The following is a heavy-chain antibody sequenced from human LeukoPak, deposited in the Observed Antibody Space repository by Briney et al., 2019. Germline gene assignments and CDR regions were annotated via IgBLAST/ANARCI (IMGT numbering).Heavy chain of an antibody. Sequence: KPSETLSLTCTVSGGSIRSYYWSWIRQPPGKGLEWIAYIYYSGSTNYNPSLKSRVTISVDTSKNQFSLKLSSVTAADTAVYYCARHPSGYSSSWYSGPHAFDIWGQGTMVTVSS. J-gene: IGHJ3*02. V-gene: IGHV4-59*01. CDR2: IYYSGST. D-gene: IGHD6-13*01. CDR1: GGSIRSYY. CDR3: ARHPSGYSSSWYSGPHAFDI.